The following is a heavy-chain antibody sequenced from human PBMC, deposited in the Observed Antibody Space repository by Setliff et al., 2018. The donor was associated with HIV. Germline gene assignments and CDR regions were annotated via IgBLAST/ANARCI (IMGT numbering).Heavy chain of an antibody. CDR1: GLTFNRYW. D-gene: IGHD6-25*01. CDR2: IKKDGSQK. J-gene: IGHJ3*01. CDR3: ARSPANGGHDAFDV. V-gene: IGHV3-7*01. Sequence: PGGSLRLSCVASGLTFNRYWMSWVRQVPGKGLEWVANIKKDGSQKYYVDSVKGRFTISRDNAKNSLDLQMNSLRADDTAVYYCARSPANGGHDAFDVWGQGTMVTVSS.